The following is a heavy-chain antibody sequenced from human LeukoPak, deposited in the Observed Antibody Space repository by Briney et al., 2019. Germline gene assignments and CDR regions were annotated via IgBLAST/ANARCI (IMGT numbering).Heavy chain of an antibody. Sequence: GGSLRLSCAASGFTFSSYAMSWVRQAPGKGLEWVSAISGSGGSTYYADSVKGRFTISRDNSKNTLYLQMNSLRAEDTAVYYCAKDATLIDYDILTGYSGWFDPWGQGTLVTVSS. CDR1: GFTFSSYA. V-gene: IGHV3-23*01. D-gene: IGHD3-9*01. J-gene: IGHJ5*02. CDR2: ISGSGGST. CDR3: AKDATLIDYDILTGYSGWFDP.